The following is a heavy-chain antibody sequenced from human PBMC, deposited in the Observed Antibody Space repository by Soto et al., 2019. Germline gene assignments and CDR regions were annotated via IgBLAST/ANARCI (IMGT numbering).Heavy chain of an antibody. J-gene: IGHJ6*02. CDR3: AREGYYSGSGTYSPPRYYGMDV. Sequence: QVQLVQSGAEVRKPGASVKVSCKASGYTFSNYGLSWVRQAPGQGLEWMGWISDYNGNTHYAQKFQGRLIMTTDTTTMTAYVKLRSLTCDDTAVYFCAREGYYSGSGTYSPPRYYGMDVWGQGTTVTVSS. CDR1: GYTFSNYG. D-gene: IGHD3-10*01. V-gene: IGHV1-18*01. CDR2: ISDYNGNT.